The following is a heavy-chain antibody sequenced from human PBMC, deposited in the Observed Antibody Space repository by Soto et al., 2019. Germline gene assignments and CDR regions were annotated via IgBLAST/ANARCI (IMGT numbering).Heavy chain of an antibody. Sequence: SETLSLTCAVSGDSISSSYWWNWVRQPPGKGLEWIAEINQSGSISYNPSLRGRATISVDKSTNQFSLRLTSVTAADTAVYYCARGYSPGYWGQGTLVTVSS. CDR2: INQSGSI. CDR3: ARGYSPGY. V-gene: IGHV4-4*02. D-gene: IGHD5-18*01. J-gene: IGHJ4*02. CDR1: GDSISSSYW.